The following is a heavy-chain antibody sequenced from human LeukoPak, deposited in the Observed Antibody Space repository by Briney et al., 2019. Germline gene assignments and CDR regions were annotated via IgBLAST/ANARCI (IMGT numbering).Heavy chain of an antibody. Sequence: PGGSLRLSCAASGFTFSSYWMHWVRQAPGKGLVWVSRINSDGSSTSYADSVKGRFTISRDNAKNTLYLQMNSLRAEDTAVYYCASASSGASDAFDIWGQGTMVTVSS. CDR3: ASASSGASDAFDI. CDR2: INSDGSST. CDR1: GFTFSSYW. D-gene: IGHD1-26*01. V-gene: IGHV3-74*01. J-gene: IGHJ3*02.